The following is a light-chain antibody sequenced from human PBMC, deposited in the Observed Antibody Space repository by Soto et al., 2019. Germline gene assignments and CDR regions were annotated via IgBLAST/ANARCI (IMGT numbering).Light chain of an antibody. CDR3: QSHDNSLSVYVV. CDR1: SSNIGAGFD. Sequence: QAVVTQPPSVSGAPGQRVTISCTGSSSNIGAGFDVHWYQQLPGTAPKLLIYGNINRPSGVPDRFSGSKSGTSASLAITGLQAADEADYYCQSHDNSLSVYVVFGGGTKLTVL. V-gene: IGLV1-40*01. J-gene: IGLJ2*01. CDR2: GNI.